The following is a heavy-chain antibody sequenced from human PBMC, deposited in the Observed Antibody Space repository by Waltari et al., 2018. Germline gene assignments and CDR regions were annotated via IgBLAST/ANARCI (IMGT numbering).Heavy chain of an antibody. CDR2: IYSGGST. D-gene: IGHD6-13*01. CDR3: AREGLGAAAGTSVEDY. CDR1: GFTVSSNY. V-gene: IGHV3-53*01. J-gene: IGHJ4*02. Sequence: EVQLVASGGGLIQPGGSLRLSCAASGFTVSSNYMSWVRQAPGKGLEWVSVIYSGGSTYHAESLNGRFTISTDNSKNTLYLQMNSLRAEDTAVYYCAREGLGAAAGTSVEDYWGQGTLVTVSS.